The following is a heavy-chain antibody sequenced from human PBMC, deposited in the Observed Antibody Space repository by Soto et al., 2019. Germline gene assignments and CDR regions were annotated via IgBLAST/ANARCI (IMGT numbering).Heavy chain of an antibody. D-gene: IGHD5-12*01. Sequence: GGSLRLSCAASGFTFDIYAMSWVRQAPGKGLEWVLTIIGSGGTPYYADSVKGRFTISRDNSKNTLYVQMNSLRADDTAEYYCAKHSGYDHYYDMDVWGQGTTVTVSS. CDR1: GFTFDIYA. J-gene: IGHJ6*02. CDR3: AKHSGYDHYYDMDV. CDR2: IIGSGGTP. V-gene: IGHV3-23*01.